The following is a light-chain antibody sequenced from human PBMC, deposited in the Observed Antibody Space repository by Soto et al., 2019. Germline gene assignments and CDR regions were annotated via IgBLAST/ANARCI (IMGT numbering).Light chain of an antibody. Sequence: QSVLTQPPSVSGAPGQRVTISCTGSSSNIGAGYDVHWYQQLPGRAPKLLIYGNTNRPSGVPDRFSGSKSGTSASLAITGLQSEDEADYYGLSFDSSLSVGLGGGSKLPVL. CDR3: LSFDSSLSVG. J-gene: IGLJ2*01. CDR1: SSNIGAGYD. CDR2: GNT. V-gene: IGLV1-40*01.